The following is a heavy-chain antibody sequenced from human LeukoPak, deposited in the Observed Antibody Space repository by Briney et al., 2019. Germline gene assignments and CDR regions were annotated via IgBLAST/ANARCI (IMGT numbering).Heavy chain of an antibody. J-gene: IGHJ6*02. CDR2: IYSGGST. CDR3: ARRAVAGNYYYYYGMDV. V-gene: IGHV3-66*04. Sequence: GGSLRLSCAASGFTVSSNYMSWVRQAPGKGLEGVSVIYSGGSTYYADSVKGRFTISRDNSKNTLYLQMNSLRAEDTAVYYCARRAVAGNYYYYYGMDVWGQGTTVTVSS. CDR1: GFTVSSNY. D-gene: IGHD6-19*01.